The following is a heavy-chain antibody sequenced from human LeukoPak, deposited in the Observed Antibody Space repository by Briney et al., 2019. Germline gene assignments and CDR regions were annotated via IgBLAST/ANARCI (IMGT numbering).Heavy chain of an antibody. D-gene: IGHD3-22*01. J-gene: IGHJ4*02. CDR1: GYTFTGYY. V-gene: IGHV1-24*01. Sequence: ASVKVSCKASGYTFTGYYMHWVRQAPGKGLEWMGGFDPEDGETIYAQKFQGRVTMTEDTSTDTAYMELSSLRSEDTAVYYCATTRGPYYYDSSGYLGAMGYWGQGTLVTVSS. CDR3: ATTRGPYYYDSSGYLGAMGY. CDR2: FDPEDGET.